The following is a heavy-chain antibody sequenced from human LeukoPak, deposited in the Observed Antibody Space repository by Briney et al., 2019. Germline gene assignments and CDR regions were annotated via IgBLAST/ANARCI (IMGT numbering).Heavy chain of an antibody. J-gene: IGHJ3*02. CDR1: GFTFXSYX. Sequence: GGSLRLSCAASGFTFXSYXXXWVRXAXXXXXXXVSSISSSSSYIYYADSVKGRFTISRDNAKNSLYLQMNSLRAEDTAVYYCARGRRDDAFDIWGQGTMVTVSS. V-gene: IGHV3-21*01. CDR2: ISSSSSYI. CDR3: ARGRRDDAFDI.